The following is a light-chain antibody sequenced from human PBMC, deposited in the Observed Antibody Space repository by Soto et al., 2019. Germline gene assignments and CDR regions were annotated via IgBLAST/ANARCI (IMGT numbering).Light chain of an antibody. CDR3: QQLNSYPIT. Sequence: DIQMPQSPSTLPRPVGDRLSITCRASQTSSSWLACYQQKQGKAPNLLIYKASTLKSGVTSRCSGSGSGTEFTLTISSLQPEDFATYYCQQLNSYPITFGQGTRLEIK. V-gene: IGKV1-5*03. J-gene: IGKJ5*01. CDR1: QTSSSW. CDR2: KAS.